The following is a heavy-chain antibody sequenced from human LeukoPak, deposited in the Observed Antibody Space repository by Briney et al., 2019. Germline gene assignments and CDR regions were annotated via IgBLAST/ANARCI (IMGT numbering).Heavy chain of an antibody. D-gene: IGHD3-10*01. CDR2: ISGSGGST. Sequence: GGSLRLSCTASGFTFSIYAMTWVRQAPGKGLEWISAISGSGGSTYSADSVKGRFIISRDNSKNTLYMQMNSLRAEDTAVYYCAKGRSSGSYYYTPDYWGQGTLVTVSS. CDR3: AKGRSSGSYYYTPDY. CDR1: GFTFSIYA. V-gene: IGHV3-23*01. J-gene: IGHJ4*02.